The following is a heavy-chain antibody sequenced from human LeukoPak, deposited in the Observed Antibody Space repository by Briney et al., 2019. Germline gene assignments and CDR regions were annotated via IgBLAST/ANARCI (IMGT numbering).Heavy chain of an antibody. CDR1: GFPFSSYW. CDR3: ASDSPYYGMDV. CDR2: INSDGSAT. V-gene: IGHV3-74*01. Sequence: GGSLRLSCAASGFPFSSYWMHWARQVPGKGLLWVSRINSDGSATIYADSVRGRFTISRDNAKNTLYLQMSGLRVDDTAVYHCASDSPYYGMDVWGQGTTVTVSS. J-gene: IGHJ6*02.